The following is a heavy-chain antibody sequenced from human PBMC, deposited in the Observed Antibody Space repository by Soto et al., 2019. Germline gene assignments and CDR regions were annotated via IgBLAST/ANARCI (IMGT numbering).Heavy chain of an antibody. CDR3: ARWAATGTGGTPFDP. D-gene: IGHD6-13*01. J-gene: IGHJ5*02. CDR1: GYSFTSYY. Sequence: GASVKVFCKASGYSFTSYYMHWVRQAPGQGLEWMGIINPSDGSATYAQKFQGRVTMTRDTSTSTVYMELSSLRSEDTAVYYCARWAATGTGGTPFDPWGQGTLVTVSS. V-gene: IGHV1-46*01. CDR2: INPSDGSA.